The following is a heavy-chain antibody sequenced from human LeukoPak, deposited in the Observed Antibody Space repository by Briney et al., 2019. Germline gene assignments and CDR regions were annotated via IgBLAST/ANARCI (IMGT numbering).Heavy chain of an antibody. Sequence: GRSLRLSCAASGFTFSSYGMHWVRQAPGKGLEWVAVIWYDGSNKYYADSVKGRFTISRDNSKNTLYLQMTSLRAEDTAVYYCAGAYDILTGYNWFDPWGQGTLVTVSS. CDR2: IWYDGSNK. V-gene: IGHV3-33*01. J-gene: IGHJ5*02. CDR3: AGAYDILTGYNWFDP. D-gene: IGHD3-9*01. CDR1: GFTFSSYG.